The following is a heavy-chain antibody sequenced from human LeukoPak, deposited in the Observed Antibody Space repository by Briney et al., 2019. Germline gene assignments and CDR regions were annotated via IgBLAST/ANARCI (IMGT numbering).Heavy chain of an antibody. CDR3: ARTRFYGSGSHNWFDP. J-gene: IGHJ5*02. D-gene: IGHD3-10*01. CDR1: GGSISSGGYY. Sequence: SETLSLTCTVSGGSISSGGYYWSWIRQHPGKGLEWIGYIYYSGSTYYNPSLKSRVTISVDTSKNQFSLKLSSVTAADTAVYYCARTRFYGSGSHNWFDPWGQGTLVTVSS. V-gene: IGHV4-31*03. CDR2: IYYSGST.